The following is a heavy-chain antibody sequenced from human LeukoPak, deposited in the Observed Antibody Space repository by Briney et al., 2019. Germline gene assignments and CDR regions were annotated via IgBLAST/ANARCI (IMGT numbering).Heavy chain of an antibody. V-gene: IGHV3-73*01. D-gene: IGHD1-1*01. CDR1: GFTFGDYA. Sequence: PGRSLRLSCTASGFTFGDYAMSWVRQASGKGLEWVGRIRSKANNYATAYAASVRGRFTISRDDSKNTAYLQLNSLRTEDTAVYYCTSQERTPGYWGQGTLVTVSS. J-gene: IGHJ4*02. CDR3: TSQERTPGY. CDR2: IRSKANNYAT.